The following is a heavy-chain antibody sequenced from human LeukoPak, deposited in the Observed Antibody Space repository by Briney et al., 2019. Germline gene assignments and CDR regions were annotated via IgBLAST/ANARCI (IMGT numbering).Heavy chain of an antibody. CDR1: VYTFTGYY. D-gene: IGHD6-13*01. J-gene: IGHJ4*02. V-gene: IGHV1-2*02. CDR2: INPDSGGA. CDR3: AKTGLGYSASDY. Sequence: ASVTVSFKSSVYTFTGYYIHWVRQAPGQGLEWMGWINPDSGGANYAQKFQGRVTMTRDTSISTAYMELKRLRSDDTAVYYCAKTGLGYSASDYWGQGTLVTVSS.